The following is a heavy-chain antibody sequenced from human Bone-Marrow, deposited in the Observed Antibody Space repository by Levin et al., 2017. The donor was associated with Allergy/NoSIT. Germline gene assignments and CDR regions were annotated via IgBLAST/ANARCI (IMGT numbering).Heavy chain of an antibody. CDR2: ISASNDKT. CDR3: ARGYCSATMCQAATWNDVSGMDV. CDR1: GYSFLSYG. V-gene: IGHV1-18*01. D-gene: IGHD1-1*01. Sequence: ASVKVSCKASGYSFLSYGISWVRQAPGQGLEWMGWISASNDKTRYARKFHDRVTLTADTSTNTAYMELRSLGSNDTAVYFCARGYCSATMCQAATWNDVSGMDVWGQGTTVTVSS. J-gene: IGHJ6*02.